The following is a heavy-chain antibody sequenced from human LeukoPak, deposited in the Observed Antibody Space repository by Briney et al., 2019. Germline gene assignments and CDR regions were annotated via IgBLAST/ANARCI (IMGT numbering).Heavy chain of an antibody. Sequence: GGSLRLSCAASGFTVSSNYMSWVRQAPGKGLEWVAVIYSGGSTHYTDSVEGRFPISRDNSKNTLYLQMDSLRADDTAVYYCAGGRTYSSSTLEDYWGQGTLVTVSS. V-gene: IGHV3-53*01. D-gene: IGHD6-13*01. CDR3: AGGRTYSSSTLEDY. CDR1: GFTVSSNY. J-gene: IGHJ4*02. CDR2: IYSGGST.